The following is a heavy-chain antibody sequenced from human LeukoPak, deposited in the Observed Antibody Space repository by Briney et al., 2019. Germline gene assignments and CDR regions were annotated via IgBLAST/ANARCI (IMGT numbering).Heavy chain of an antibody. CDR2: IYSGGST. CDR1: GFTVSSNY. Sequence: PGGSLRLSCAASGFTVSSNYMSWVRQAPGKGLEWVSVIYSGGSTYYADSVKGRFTISRDNSKNTLYLQMNSLRAEDTAVYYCARGGGIGSSCRPFDYWGQGTLVTVSS. V-gene: IGHV3-53*01. J-gene: IGHJ4*02. CDR3: ARGGGIGSSCRPFDY. D-gene: IGHD6-13*01.